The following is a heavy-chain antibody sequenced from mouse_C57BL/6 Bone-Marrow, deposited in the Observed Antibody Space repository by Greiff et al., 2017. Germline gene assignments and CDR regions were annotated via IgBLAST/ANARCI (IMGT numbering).Heavy chain of an antibody. J-gene: IGHJ2*01. CDR1: GYTFTDYY. CDR3: ARLGPYSSYFDY. D-gene: IGHD2-5*01. Sequence: EVQLQQSGPELVKPGASVKISCKASGYTFTDYYMNWVKQSNGKRLEWIGDINPNNGGTSYNQKFKGKATLTVDKSSSTAYMELRSLTSEDSAVYYCARLGPYSSYFDYWGQGTTLTVSS. V-gene: IGHV1-26*01. CDR2: INPNNGGT.